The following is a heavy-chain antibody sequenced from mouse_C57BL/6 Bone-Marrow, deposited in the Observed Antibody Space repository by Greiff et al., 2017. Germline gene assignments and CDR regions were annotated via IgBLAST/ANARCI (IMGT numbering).Heavy chain of an antibody. Sequence: QVQLQQSGPELVKPGASVKISCKASGYAFSSSWMNWVKQRPGKGLEWIGRIYPGDGDTNYNGKFKGKATLTADKSSSTAYMQLSSLTSEDSAVXFCAGGSNWYYFDYWGQGTTLTVSS. CDR2: IYPGDGDT. J-gene: IGHJ2*01. V-gene: IGHV1-82*01. CDR3: AGGSNWYYFDY. CDR1: GYAFSSSW. D-gene: IGHD2-5*01.